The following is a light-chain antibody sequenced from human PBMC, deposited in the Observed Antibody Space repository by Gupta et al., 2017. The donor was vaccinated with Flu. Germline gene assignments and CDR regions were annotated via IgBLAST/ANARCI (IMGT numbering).Light chain of an antibody. CDR2: GTS. CDR1: QGISTF. J-gene: IGKJ4*02. V-gene: IGKV1-39*01. CDR3: QQVHSPPST. Sequence: PSSLSASVGDRVTITCRASQGISTFLNWYQQRPGKAPNLLIYGTSSVPSGVPSRFSGSGSGTEFTLTISRLQPEDFATYCCQQVHSPPSTFGGGTKVEI.